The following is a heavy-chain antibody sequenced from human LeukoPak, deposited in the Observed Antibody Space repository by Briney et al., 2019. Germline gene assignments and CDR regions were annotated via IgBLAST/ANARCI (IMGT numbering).Heavy chain of an antibody. D-gene: IGHD6-13*01. CDR3: AKGDGGSSSWYDFYFYGVDV. V-gene: IGHV3-30*18. Sequence: GGSLRLSCVVPGFTFSNYAMPWVRQAPAKGLERVALISNDGRQRQYVDAVKGRLSICRDNSKNELSLQFNSLRGDDTAVYYCAKGDGGSSSWYDFYFYGVDVWGKGTAVTVSS. CDR2: ISNDGRQR. J-gene: IGHJ6*04. CDR1: GFTFSNYA.